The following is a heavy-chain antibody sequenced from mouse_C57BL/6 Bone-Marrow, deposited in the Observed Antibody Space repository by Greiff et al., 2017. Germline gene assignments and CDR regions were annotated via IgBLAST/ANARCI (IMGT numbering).Heavy chain of an antibody. J-gene: IGHJ3*01. V-gene: IGHV14-4*01. CDR1: GFNIKDDY. D-gene: IGHD2-1*01. CDR3: TTGNYGPWFAD. Sequence: EVQLQQSGAELVRPGASVKLSCTASGFNIKDDYMHWVKQRPEQGLEWIGWIDPENGDTEDASKFQGKATITADTSSNTAYLQLSSLTSEDTAVYYCTTGNYGPWFADWGQGTLVTVSA. CDR2: IDPENGDT.